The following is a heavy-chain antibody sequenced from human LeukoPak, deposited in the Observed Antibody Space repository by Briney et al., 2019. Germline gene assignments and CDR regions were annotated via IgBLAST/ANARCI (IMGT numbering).Heavy chain of an antibody. V-gene: IGHV4-59*01. D-gene: IGHD5-12*01. Sequence: SETLSLTCTVSGASMSSYYWSWIRQPPGKGLEWIGYIYYSGSTNYNPSLKSRVTISVDTSKNQFPLKLSSMTAADTAVYYCARITLGLEATWGQGTLVTVSS. J-gene: IGHJ4*02. CDR2: IYYSGST. CDR3: ARITLGLEAT. CDR1: GASMSSYY.